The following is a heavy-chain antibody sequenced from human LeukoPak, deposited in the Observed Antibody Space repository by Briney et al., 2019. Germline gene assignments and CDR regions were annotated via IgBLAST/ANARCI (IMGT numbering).Heavy chain of an antibody. CDR3: TRSRTTMTANLYSDFDY. D-gene: IGHD4-17*01. CDR2: INPSSGGT. J-gene: IGHJ4*02. V-gene: IGHV1-2*06. Sequence: GASVKVSCKASGYTFTSYGISWVRQAPGQGLEWMGRINPSSGGTNSPQKFQGRLTMTGDTSISTAYMELSTLTSDDTAIYYCTRSRTTMTANLYSDFDYWGQGTLVTVSS. CDR1: GYTFTSYG.